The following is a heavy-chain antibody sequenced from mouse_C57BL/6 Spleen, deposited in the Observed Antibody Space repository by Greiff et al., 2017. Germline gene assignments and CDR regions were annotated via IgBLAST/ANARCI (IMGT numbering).Heavy chain of an antibody. J-gene: IGHJ1*03. CDR3: AGGTGYFDV. V-gene: IGHV1-50*01. CDR2: IDPSDSYT. CDR1: GYTFTSYW. Sequence: QVQLQQSGAELVKPGASVKLSCKASGYTFTSYWMQWVKQRPGQGLEWIGEIDPSDSYTNYNQKFKGKATLTVDTSSSTAYMQLSSLTSEDSAVYYCAGGTGYFDVWGTGTTVTVSS. D-gene: IGHD4-1*01.